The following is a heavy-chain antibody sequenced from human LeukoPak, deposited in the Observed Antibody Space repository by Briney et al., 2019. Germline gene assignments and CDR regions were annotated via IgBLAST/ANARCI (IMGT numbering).Heavy chain of an antibody. D-gene: IGHD6-19*01. V-gene: IGHV4-39*01. J-gene: IGHJ4*02. CDR3: ARQMGIAVAGTGPIDY. CDR2: IYYSGST. CDR1: GGXISSSSYY. Sequence: PSETLSLTCTVSGGXISSSSYYWGWIRQPPGTGLEWLGSIYYSGSTYYNPSLKSRVTISVDTSKNQFSLKLSSVTAADTAVYYCARQMGIAVAGTGPIDYWGQGTLVTVSS.